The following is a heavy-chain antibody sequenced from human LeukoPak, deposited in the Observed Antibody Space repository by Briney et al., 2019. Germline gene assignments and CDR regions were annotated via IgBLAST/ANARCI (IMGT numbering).Heavy chain of an antibody. Sequence: GGSLRLSCAASGFTFSSYAMSWVRQAAGKGLEWVSGISGSGGYTYYADSVKGRFTISRDNSKNTLYLQMSSLRAEDTAVYYCAKDFSAGTSTLFEARGSFDYWGQGTLVTVSS. J-gene: IGHJ4*02. D-gene: IGHD1-1*01. CDR2: ISGSGGYT. V-gene: IGHV3-23*01. CDR1: GFTFSSYA. CDR3: AKDFSAGTSTLFEARGSFDY.